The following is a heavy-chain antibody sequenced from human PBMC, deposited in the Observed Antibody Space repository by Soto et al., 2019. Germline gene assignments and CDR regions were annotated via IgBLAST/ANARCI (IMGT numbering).Heavy chain of an antibody. CDR2: IYYDGNT. D-gene: IGHD2-2*02. J-gene: IGHJ5*02. CDR1: GDSISSNSHY. CDR3: ARGYCSSTICYIWDNWFDP. Sequence: SETLSLTCTVSGDSISSNSHYWGWIRQPPGKGLESIANIYYDGNTYYNQSLKSRVTISLDTSKNQFSLKLSSVTAADTAVYYCARGYCSSTICYIWDNWFDPWGQGTLVTVSS. V-gene: IGHV4-39*07.